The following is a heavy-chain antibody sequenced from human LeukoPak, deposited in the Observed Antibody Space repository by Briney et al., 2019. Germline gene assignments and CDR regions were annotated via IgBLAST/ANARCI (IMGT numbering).Heavy chain of an antibody. D-gene: IGHD1-26*01. J-gene: IGHJ6*02. Sequence: GGYLRLSCAASGFTFSSYAMHWVRQAPGKGLEWGAVISYGGSNKYYADSVKGRFTISRDNSKNTLYLQMNSLRAEYTAVYYCASGGQTELYGMDVWGQGTTVTVSS. CDR2: ISYGGSNK. V-gene: IGHV3-30-3*01. CDR1: GFTFSSYA. CDR3: ASGGQTELYGMDV.